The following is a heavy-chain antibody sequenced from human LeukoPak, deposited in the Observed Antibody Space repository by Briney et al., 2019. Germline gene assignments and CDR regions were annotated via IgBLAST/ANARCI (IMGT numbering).Heavy chain of an antibody. J-gene: IGHJ4*02. CDR3: AKVRWDNSGWYYLDS. CDR2: ISGSGGST. V-gene: IGHV3-23*01. CDR1: EFTFSSSG. Sequence: GGSLRLSCAASEFTFSSSGMSWVRQAPGKGLEWVSAISGSGGSTYYADSVKGRFTISRDNSKSTLYLQMNSLRTEDTAVYYCAKVRWDNSGWYYLDSWGQGTLVTVSS. D-gene: IGHD6-19*01.